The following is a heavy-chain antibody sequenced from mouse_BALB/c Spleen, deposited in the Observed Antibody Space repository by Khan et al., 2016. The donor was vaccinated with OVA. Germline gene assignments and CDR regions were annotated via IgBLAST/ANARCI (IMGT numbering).Heavy chain of an antibody. J-gene: IGHJ3*01. CDR2: ISYDGSN. V-gene: IGHV3-6*02. CDR1: GYSITSGYY. CDR3: ARSLYGYDPAWFAD. D-gene: IGHD2-2*01. Sequence: EVQLQESGPGLVKPSQSLSLTCSVTGYSITSGYYCNWIRQFPGNKLEWMGYISYDGSNNYNPSLRNRISVTRDTSKNQFFLKLNSVTTEDTATYYCARSLYGYDPAWFADWGQGTLVTVSA.